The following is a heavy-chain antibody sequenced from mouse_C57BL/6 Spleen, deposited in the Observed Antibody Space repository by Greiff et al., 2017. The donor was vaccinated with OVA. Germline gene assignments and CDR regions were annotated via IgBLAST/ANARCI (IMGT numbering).Heavy chain of an antibody. D-gene: IGHD2-1*01. CDR2: FHPYNDDT. CDR3: ARGGNYGAWFAY. CDR1: GYTFTTYP. V-gene: IGHV1-47*01. J-gene: IGHJ3*01. Sequence: QVQLQQSGAELVKPGASVKMSCKASGYTFTTYPIEWMKQNHGKSLEWIGNFHPYNDDTKYNEKFKGKATLTVDKSSSTAYMELRSLTSEDTAVYYCARGGNYGAWFAYWGQGTLVTVSA.